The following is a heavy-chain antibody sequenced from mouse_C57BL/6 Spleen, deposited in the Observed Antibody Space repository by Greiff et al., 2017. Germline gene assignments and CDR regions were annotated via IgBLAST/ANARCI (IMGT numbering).Heavy chain of an antibody. J-gene: IGHJ1*03. CDR3: TRSDYGSSYRYFDV. D-gene: IGHD1-1*01. CDR1: GYTFTSYW. Sequence: VQLQQSGTVLARPGASVKMSCKTSGYTFTSYWMHWVKQRPGQGLEWIGAIYPGNSDTSYNQKFKGKAKLTAVTSASTAYMELSSLTNEDSAVYYCTRSDYGSSYRYFDVWGTGTTVTVSS. V-gene: IGHV1-5*01. CDR2: IYPGNSDT.